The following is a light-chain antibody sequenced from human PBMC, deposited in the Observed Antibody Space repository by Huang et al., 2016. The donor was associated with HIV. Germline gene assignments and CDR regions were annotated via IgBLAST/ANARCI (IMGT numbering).Light chain of an antibody. V-gene: IGKV3-11*01. Sequence: PLQAPRHLIYGASNRASGIPARFSGSGSGTDFTLTVNILEPEDSAVYYCQQRNSWPPITFGQGTRLEIK. CDR3: QQRNSWPPIT. J-gene: IGKJ5*01. CDR2: GAS.